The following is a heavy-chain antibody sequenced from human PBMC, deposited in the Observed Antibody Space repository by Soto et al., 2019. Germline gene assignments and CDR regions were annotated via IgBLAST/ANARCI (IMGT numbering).Heavy chain of an antibody. Sequence: EVQLLESGGGLVQPGGSLRLSCAASGVTFSSYAMSWVRQAPGKGLEWVSAISGSGGSTYYADSVKGRFTISSDNSKNTLYLQMTSLRAEDTAVYYWAKELAIIEAVIDYWGQGTLVTVSA. CDR3: AKELAIIEAVIDY. D-gene: IGHD3-9*01. CDR1: GVTFSSYA. V-gene: IGHV3-23*01. J-gene: IGHJ4*02. CDR2: ISGSGGST.